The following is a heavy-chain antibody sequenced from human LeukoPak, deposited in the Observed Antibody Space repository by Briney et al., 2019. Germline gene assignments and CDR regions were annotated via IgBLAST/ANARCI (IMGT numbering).Heavy chain of an antibody. CDR3: ARGDWRPVDTMIVVPGGFDP. V-gene: IGHV3-30-3*01. J-gene: IGHJ5*02. Sequence: QPGRSLRLSCAASGFTFSSYAMHWVRQAPGKGLEWVAVISYDGSNKYYADSVKGRFTISRDNSKNTLYLQMNSLRAEDTAVYYCARGDWRPVDTMIVVPGGFDPWGQGTLVTVSS. D-gene: IGHD3-22*01. CDR2: ISYDGSNK. CDR1: GFTFSSYA.